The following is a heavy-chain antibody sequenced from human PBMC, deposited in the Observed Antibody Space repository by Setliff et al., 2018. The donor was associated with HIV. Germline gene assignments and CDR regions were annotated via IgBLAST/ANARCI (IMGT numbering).Heavy chain of an antibody. CDR3: AKDKYRGGYFDY. D-gene: IGHD1-26*01. CDR1: GFTFSSYA. CDR2: ISGSGGST. J-gene: IGHJ4*02. Sequence: PGGSLRLSCAASGFTFSSYAMSWVRQAPGKGLEWVSAISGSGGSTYYADSVKGRFTISRDKSKNTLYLQVNSLRAADTAVYYCAKDKYRGGYFDYWGQGTLVTVSS. V-gene: IGHV3-23*01.